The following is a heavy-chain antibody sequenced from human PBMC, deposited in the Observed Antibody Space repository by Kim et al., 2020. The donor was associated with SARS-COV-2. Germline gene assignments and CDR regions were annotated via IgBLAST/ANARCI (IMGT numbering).Heavy chain of an antibody. CDR1: GGSISSNSYY. D-gene: IGHD1-1*01. V-gene: IGHV4-39*01. CDR3: ASNLFPRTGTTHIDY. CDR2: IYYSGST. Sequence: SETLSLTCTVSGGSISSNSYYWGWIRQPPGKGLEWIGNIYYSGSTYYNPSLKSRVTISVDTAKNQFSLKLSSLTAADPAVYYCASNLFPRTGTTHIDYWG. J-gene: IGHJ4*01.